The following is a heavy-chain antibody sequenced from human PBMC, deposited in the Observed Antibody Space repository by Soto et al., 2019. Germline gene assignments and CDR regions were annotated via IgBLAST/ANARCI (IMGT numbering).Heavy chain of an antibody. CDR1: GFTFSSYA. J-gene: IGHJ6*02. D-gene: IGHD3-9*01. Sequence: EVQLLESGGDLVQPGGSLRLSCAASGFTFSSYAMSWVRQAPGKGLECVSTISASGDNTYYADSVKGRFTISRDNSKTPLYLQMNSLRAEDTAVYYCAKDELYDIWPGLLGGYSLDVWGQGTTVTVSS. CDR2: ISASGDNT. V-gene: IGHV3-23*01. CDR3: AKDELYDIWPGLLGGYSLDV.